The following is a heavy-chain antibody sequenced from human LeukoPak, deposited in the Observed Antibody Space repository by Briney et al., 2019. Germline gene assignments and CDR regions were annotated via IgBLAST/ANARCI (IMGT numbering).Heavy chain of an antibody. CDR2: IYYSGST. CDR3: ASFPGTSRFEY. Sequence: KASETLSLTCTVSGGSISSYYWSWIRQPPGKGLEWIGYIYYSGSTNYNPSLKSRVTISVDTSKNQFSLRLSSVTAADTAVYYCASFPGTSRFEYWGQGTLVTVSS. D-gene: IGHD1-26*01. CDR1: GGSISSYY. V-gene: IGHV4-59*01. J-gene: IGHJ4*02.